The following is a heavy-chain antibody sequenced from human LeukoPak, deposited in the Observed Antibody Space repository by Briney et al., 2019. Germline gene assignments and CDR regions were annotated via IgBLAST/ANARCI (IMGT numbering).Heavy chain of an antibody. J-gene: IGHJ3*02. V-gene: IGHV3-30*18. CDR2: ISYDGSNK. Sequence: GGSLRLSCAASGFTFSSYGMHWVRQAPGKGLEWVAVISYDGSNKYYADSVKGRFTISRDNSKNTLYLQMNSLRAEDTAVYYCAKDLDPLWFGAPRLGGAFDIWGQGTMVTVSS. D-gene: IGHD3-10*01. CDR1: GFTFSSYG. CDR3: AKDLDPLWFGAPRLGGAFDI.